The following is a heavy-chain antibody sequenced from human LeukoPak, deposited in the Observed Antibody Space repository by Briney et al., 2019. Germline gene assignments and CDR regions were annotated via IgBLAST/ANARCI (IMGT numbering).Heavy chain of an antibody. CDR1: GFTFDDYA. D-gene: IGHD6-13*01. CDR3: AKDQTEGYSSLDY. CDR2: ISWNSGSI. J-gene: IGHJ4*02. V-gene: IGHV3-9*03. Sequence: GGSLRLSCAASGFTFDDYAMHWVRQAPGKGLEWVSGISWNSGSIGYAHSVKGRFTISRDNAKNSLYLQMNSLRAEDMALYYCAKDQTEGYSSLDYWGQGTLVTVSS.